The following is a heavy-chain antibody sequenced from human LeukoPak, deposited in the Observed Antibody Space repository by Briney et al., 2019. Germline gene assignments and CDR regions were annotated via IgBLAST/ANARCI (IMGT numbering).Heavy chain of an antibody. CDR2: IYTSGST. Sequence: PSETLSLTCTVSGGSISSGSYYWSWIRQPAGKGLEWIGRIYTSGSTNYNPSLKSRVTISVDTSKNQFSLKLSSVTAADTAVYYCARGYCSSTSCYADWFDPWGQGTLVTVSS. CDR1: GGSISSGSYY. J-gene: IGHJ5*02. CDR3: ARGYCSSTSCYADWFDP. V-gene: IGHV4-61*02. D-gene: IGHD2-2*01.